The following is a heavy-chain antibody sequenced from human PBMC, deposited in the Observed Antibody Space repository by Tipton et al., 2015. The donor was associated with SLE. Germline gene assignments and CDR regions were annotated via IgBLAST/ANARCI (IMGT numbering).Heavy chain of an antibody. CDR3: ARGSVVADDF. CDR2: IYYSGNT. V-gene: IGHV4-59*11. J-gene: IGHJ4*02. D-gene: IGHD2-15*01. CDR1: GDSISGRY. Sequence: GLVKPSETLSLTCSVSGDSISGRYWSWIRQPPGKGLEWIGNIYYSGNTDYNPSLKSRVTISVDTSKNQLSLKLTSVTAADTAVYYCARGSVVADDFWGQGTLVTVSS.